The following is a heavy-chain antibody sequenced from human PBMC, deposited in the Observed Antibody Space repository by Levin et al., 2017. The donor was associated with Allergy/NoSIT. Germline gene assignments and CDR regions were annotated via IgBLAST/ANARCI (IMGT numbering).Heavy chain of an antibody. CDR1: GFTFSDYG. J-gene: IGHJ4*02. CDR3: AKNLFTMVRGVVEAFDY. D-gene: IGHD3-10*01. Sequence: PGGSLRLSCAASGFTFSDYGMHWVRQAPGKGLEWVAVISHDGSFKNYADSVKGRFTISRDNSKNTLFLQLNSLRVEDTAVYYCAKNLFTMVRGVVEAFDYWGQGALVTVSS. CDR2: ISHDGSFK. V-gene: IGHV3-30*18.